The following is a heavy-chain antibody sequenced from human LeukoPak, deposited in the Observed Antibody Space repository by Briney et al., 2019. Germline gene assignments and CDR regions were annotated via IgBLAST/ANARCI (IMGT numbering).Heavy chain of an antibody. V-gene: IGHV4-39*07. J-gene: IGHJ4*02. CDR1: VGSISSSSYY. Sequence: SETLSLTCTVSVGSISSSSYYWGWIRQPPGKGLEWIGRIYYSGSTYYNPSLKSRVTISVDTSKNQFSLKLSSVTAADTAVYYCARDLWFGEPLDYWGQGTLVTVSS. D-gene: IGHD3-10*01. CDR3: ARDLWFGEPLDY. CDR2: IYYSGST.